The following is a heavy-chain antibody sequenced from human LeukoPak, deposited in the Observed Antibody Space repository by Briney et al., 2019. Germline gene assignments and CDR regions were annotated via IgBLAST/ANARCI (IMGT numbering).Heavy chain of an antibody. D-gene: IGHD6-19*01. CDR3: AKGIYSSGWSYFDY. CDR2: LSGSGITT. CDR1: GFTFSNSA. Sequence: GGSRRLSCPASGFTFSNSAMSWVRQAPGKGLEWVSTLSGSGITTYYADSVKGRFTISRDNSKNTLYLQMNSLGAEDTAVYYCAKGIYSSGWSYFDYWGHGTLVTVSS. V-gene: IGHV3-23*01. J-gene: IGHJ4*01.